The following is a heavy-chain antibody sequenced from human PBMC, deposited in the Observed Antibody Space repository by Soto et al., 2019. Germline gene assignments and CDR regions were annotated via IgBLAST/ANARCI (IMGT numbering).Heavy chain of an antibody. CDR1: GGSISSGDYY. J-gene: IGHJ4*02. CDR3: ASYYYDSSGYYPAFDY. CDR2: IYYSGST. D-gene: IGHD3-22*01. V-gene: IGHV4-30-4*01. Sequence: SETLSLTCTVSGGSISSGDYYWSWISQPPGKGLEWIGYIYYSGSTYYNPSLKSRVTISVDTSKNQFSLKLSSVTAADTAVYYCASYYYDSSGYYPAFDYWVQGTLVTVSP.